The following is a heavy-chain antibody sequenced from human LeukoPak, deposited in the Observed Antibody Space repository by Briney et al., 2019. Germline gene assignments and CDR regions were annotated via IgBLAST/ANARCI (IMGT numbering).Heavy chain of an antibody. CDR3: ARGCGIQLWFGACPYGMDV. CDR2: INPSGGST. D-gene: IGHD5-18*01. V-gene: IGHV1-46*01. J-gene: IGHJ6*02. Sequence: ASVKVPCKASGYTFTSYYMHWVRQAPGQGLEWMGIINPSGGSTSYAQKFQGRVTMTRDTSTSTVYMELSSLRSEDTAVYYCARGCGIQLWFGACPYGMDVWGQGTTVTVSS. CDR1: GYTFTSYY.